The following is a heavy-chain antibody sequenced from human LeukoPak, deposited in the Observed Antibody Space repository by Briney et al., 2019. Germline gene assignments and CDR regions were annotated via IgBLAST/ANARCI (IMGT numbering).Heavy chain of an antibody. D-gene: IGHD3-3*01. CDR2: ISSSGSTI. CDR1: GFSFSRYW. V-gene: IGHV3-48*04. Sequence: GGSLRLSCAASGFSFSRYWMSWVRQAPGKGLEWVSYISSSGSTIYYADSVKGRFTISRDNAKNSLYLQMNSLRAEDTAVYYCARSAYYDFWSGYSEPTPYMDVWGKGTTVTVSS. CDR3: ARSAYYDFWSGYSEPTPYMDV. J-gene: IGHJ6*03.